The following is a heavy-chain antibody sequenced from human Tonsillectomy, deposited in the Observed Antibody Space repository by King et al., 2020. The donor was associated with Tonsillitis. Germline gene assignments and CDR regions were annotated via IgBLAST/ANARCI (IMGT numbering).Heavy chain of an antibody. J-gene: IGHJ4*02. V-gene: IGHV4-61*02. CDR1: GGSISSGRYC. CDR3: ARTGYSGGWPMDY. CDR2: IYTSGST. Sequence: VQLQESGPGLVKPSQTLSLTCTVSGGSISSGRYCWSWIRQPAGKGLEWIGRIYTSGSTKYNPSLKSRVTISGDTPKNQFSLKLSSVTAADTAGYYCARTGYSGGWPMDYWGQGTLVTVSS. D-gene: IGHD6-19*01.